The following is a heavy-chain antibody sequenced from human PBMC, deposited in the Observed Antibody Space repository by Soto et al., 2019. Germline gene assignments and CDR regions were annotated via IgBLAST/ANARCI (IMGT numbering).Heavy chain of an antibody. CDR2: ISSTTNYI. Sequence: PVGSLILSCAASGFTFTRYSMNWVRQAPGKGLEWVSSISSTTNYIYYGDSMKGRFTISRDNAKNSLYLEMNSLRAEDTAVYYCARESEDLTSNFDYWGQGTLVTVSS. CDR3: ARESEDLTSNFDY. CDR1: GFTFTRYS. J-gene: IGHJ4*02. V-gene: IGHV3-21*06.